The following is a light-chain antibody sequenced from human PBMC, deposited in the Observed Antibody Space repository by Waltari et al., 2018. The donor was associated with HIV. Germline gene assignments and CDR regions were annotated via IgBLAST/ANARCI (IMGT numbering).Light chain of an antibody. Sequence: QSVLTPPPSVSGAPGQRVTISCTGSSSNIRAGYDVPWYQQLPGTAPKLPIYGNSNRPSGVPDRFSGSKSGTSASRAITGLQAEDEADYYCQSYDSSLSGSGVFGGGTKLTVL. CDR3: QSYDSSLSGSGV. CDR1: SSNIRAGYD. CDR2: GNS. V-gene: IGLV1-40*01. J-gene: IGLJ3*02.